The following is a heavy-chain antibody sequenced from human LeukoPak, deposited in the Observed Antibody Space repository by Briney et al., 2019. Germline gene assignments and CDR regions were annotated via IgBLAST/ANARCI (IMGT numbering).Heavy chain of an antibody. Sequence: ASVKVSCKASGGTFSSYAISWVRQAPGQGLEWMGRIIPILGIANYAQKFQGRVTITADKSTSTAYMELSSLRSEDTAVYYCARGGGQWLVRTTFFDYWGQGTLVTVSS. CDR1: GGTFSSYA. CDR2: IIPILGIA. D-gene: IGHD6-19*01. V-gene: IGHV1-69*04. J-gene: IGHJ4*02. CDR3: ARGGGQWLVRTTFFDY.